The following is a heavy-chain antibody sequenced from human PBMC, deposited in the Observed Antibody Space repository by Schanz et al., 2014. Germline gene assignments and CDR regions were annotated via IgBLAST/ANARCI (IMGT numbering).Heavy chain of an antibody. V-gene: IGHV1-2*02. CDR2: INPNSGGT. Sequence: QVQLVQSGAEVKKPGASVKVSCKASGYTFTGYYMNWVRQAPGQGLEWMGWINPNSGGTAYAQKLQGPLPTHSGTAIGTAYLVLRRLRSDDTPIYYCARDGGGPTVTTGYYGMDVWGQGTTVTVSS. J-gene: IGHJ6*02. CDR3: ARDGGGPTVTTGYYGMDV. D-gene: IGHD4-17*01. CDR1: GYTFTGYY.